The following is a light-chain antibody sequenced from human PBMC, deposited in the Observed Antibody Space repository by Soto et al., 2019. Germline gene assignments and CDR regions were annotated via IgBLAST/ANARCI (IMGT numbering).Light chain of an antibody. Sequence: QMTQSPSSLPASVSDRVTIAFRASQYIRDDLAWYQQKPGRAPRLLIYDASTLEDGVPSRFSGSRSGTDFTLIISGLQPEDFATYFCLQHFNYPFTFGQGTRLEI. CDR1: QYIRDD. CDR3: LQHFNYPFT. J-gene: IGKJ5*01. V-gene: IGKV1-6*01. CDR2: DAS.